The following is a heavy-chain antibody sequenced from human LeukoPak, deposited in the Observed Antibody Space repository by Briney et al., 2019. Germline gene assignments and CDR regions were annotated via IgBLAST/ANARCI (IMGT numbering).Heavy chain of an antibody. J-gene: IGHJ3*02. Sequence: SETLSLTCTVSGGSVSSGTYYWSWIRQPPGKGLEWIGHIYYSGSTNYNPSLKSRVTVSVDTSKNQCSLKLNSVTTADTAVYYCTRSTNLEAFDIWGQGTMVTVSS. V-gene: IGHV4-61*01. CDR1: GGSVSSGTYY. CDR3: TRSTNLEAFDI. CDR2: IYYSGST. D-gene: IGHD2-8*01.